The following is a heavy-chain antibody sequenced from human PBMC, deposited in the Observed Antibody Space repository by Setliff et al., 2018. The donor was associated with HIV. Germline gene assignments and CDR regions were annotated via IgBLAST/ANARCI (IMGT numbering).Heavy chain of an antibody. CDR2: IWYDGSNK. Sequence: PGGSLRLSCAASGFTFSNYGMHWVRQAPGKGLEWVAVIWYDGSNKYYTDSVKGRFTISRDNSKNTLYLLMNSLRAEDTAVYYCAKELAASGYDVNFDYWGQGTLVTVSS. D-gene: IGHD5-12*01. CDR1: GFTFSNYG. V-gene: IGHV3-33*06. J-gene: IGHJ4*02. CDR3: AKELAASGYDVNFDY.